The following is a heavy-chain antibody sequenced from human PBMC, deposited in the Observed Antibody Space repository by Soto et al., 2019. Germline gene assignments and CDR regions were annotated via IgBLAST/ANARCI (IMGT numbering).Heavy chain of an antibody. CDR1: GYTFTAYY. J-gene: IGHJ5*02. CDR3: AGDEAASGTGLDP. D-gene: IGHD6-13*01. Sequence: QVQLVQSGAEVKKPGASVKVSCEASGYTFTAYYLHWVRQAPGQGLEWMGWITPNTGDTNYAHKFQGRVTMTRDTSISTAHMELSRLRPDDAAVYYCAGDEAASGTGLDPWGQGTLVIVSS. V-gene: IGHV1-2*02. CDR2: ITPNTGDT.